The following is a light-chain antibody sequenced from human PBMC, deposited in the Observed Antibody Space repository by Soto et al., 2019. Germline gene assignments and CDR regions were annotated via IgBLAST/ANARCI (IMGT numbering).Light chain of an antibody. Sequence: QLVLTQSPSASASLGASVKLTCTLSSGHNTYSIAWHQQQPEKGPRFLMKLKSDGSHSRGDGIPARFSGSSSGAERYLTISSLQSEDEADYHCQTWATGIQVFGEGTKVTVL. J-gene: IGLJ2*01. V-gene: IGLV4-69*01. CDR1: SGHNTYS. CDR3: QTWATGIQV. CDR2: LKSDGSH.